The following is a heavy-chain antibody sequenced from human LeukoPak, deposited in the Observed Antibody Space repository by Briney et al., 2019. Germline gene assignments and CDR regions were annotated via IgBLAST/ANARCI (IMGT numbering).Heavy chain of an antibody. V-gene: IGHV1-69*13. CDR1: GGTFSSYA. J-gene: IGHJ4*02. D-gene: IGHD3-22*01. CDR2: IIPIFSTA. Sequence: GASVKVSCKASGGTFSSYAISWVRQAPGQGLEWMGGIIPIFSTANYAQKFQGRVTITADESTSTAYMELSSLRSEDTAVYYCASPDYYDSSGLYFDYWGQGTLVTVSS. CDR3: ASPDYYDSSGLYFDY.